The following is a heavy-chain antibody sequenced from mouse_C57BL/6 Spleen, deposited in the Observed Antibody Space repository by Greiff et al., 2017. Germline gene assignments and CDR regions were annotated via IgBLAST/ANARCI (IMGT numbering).Heavy chain of an antibody. CDR1: GYTFTSYW. D-gene: IGHD1-1*01. Sequence: VQLQQPGAELVMPGASVKLSCKASGYTFTSYWMHWVKQRPGQGLEWIGEIDPSDSYTNYNQKFKGKSTLTVDQSSSTAYMQLSSLTSEDSAVYYCARSGRNYYGSRGYFDVWGTGTTVTVSS. CDR3: ARSGRNYYGSRGYFDV. J-gene: IGHJ1*03. CDR2: IDPSDSYT. V-gene: IGHV1-69*01.